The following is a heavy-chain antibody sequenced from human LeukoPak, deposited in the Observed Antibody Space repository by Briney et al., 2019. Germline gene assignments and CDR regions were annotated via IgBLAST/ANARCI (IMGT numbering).Heavy chain of an antibody. D-gene: IGHD3-22*01. CDR2: ISSSGSTI. Sequence: GGSLRLSCAASGFTFSSYEMNWVRQAPGKGLEWVSYISSSGSTIYYADSVKGRFTISRDNAKNSLYLQMNSLRAEDTAVYYCARDPGPYYYDSSGYCTNQGAFDYWGQGTLVTVSS. J-gene: IGHJ4*02. V-gene: IGHV3-48*03. CDR3: ARDPGPYYYDSSGYCTNQGAFDY. CDR1: GFTFSSYE.